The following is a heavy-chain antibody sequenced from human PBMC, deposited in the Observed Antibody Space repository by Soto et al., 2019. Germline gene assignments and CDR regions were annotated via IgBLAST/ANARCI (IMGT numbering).Heavy chain of an antibody. D-gene: IGHD5-12*01. CDR2: ISAYNGNT. V-gene: IGHV1-18*01. J-gene: IGHJ6*02. CDR1: GGTFSSYA. Sequence: ASVKVSCKASGGTFSSYAISWVRQAPGQGLEWMGWISAYNGNTNYAQKLQGRVTMTTDTSTSTAYMELRSLRSDDTAVYYCARDEESSGYSGYDYYYYGMDVWGQGTTVTVSS. CDR3: ARDEESSGYSGYDYYYYGMDV.